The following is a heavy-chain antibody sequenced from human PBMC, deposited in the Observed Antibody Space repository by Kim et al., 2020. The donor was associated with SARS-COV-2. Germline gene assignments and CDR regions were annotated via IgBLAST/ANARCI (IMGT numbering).Heavy chain of an antibody. J-gene: IGHJ4*02. V-gene: IGHV3-23*01. Sequence: YYADSVKGRFTISRDNSKNTLYLQMNSRRAEDTAVYYCAKDRLGVGATSYWGQGTLVTVSS. CDR3: AKDRLGVGATSY. D-gene: IGHD1-26*01.